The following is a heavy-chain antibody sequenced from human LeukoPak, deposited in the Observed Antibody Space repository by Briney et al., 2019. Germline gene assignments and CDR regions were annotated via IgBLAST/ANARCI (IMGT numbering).Heavy chain of an antibody. CDR3: ARSGAPTPDY. CDR1: GFTFSSYW. V-gene: IGHV3-74*01. Sequence: PGGSLRLSCAASGFTFSSYWMHWVRQAPGKGLVWVSRIDSDGSSTIYADSVKGRFTISRDSAKNTLNLQMNSLRAEDTALYYCARSGAPTPDYWGQGTLVIVSS. D-gene: IGHD2-15*01. J-gene: IGHJ4*02. CDR2: IDSDGSST.